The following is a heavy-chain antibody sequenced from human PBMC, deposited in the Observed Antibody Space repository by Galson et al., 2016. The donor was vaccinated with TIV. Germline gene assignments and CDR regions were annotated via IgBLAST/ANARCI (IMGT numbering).Heavy chain of an antibody. CDR3: ARDVKTGRDWYFAL. CDR2: ISPSSESI. J-gene: IGHJ2*01. V-gene: IGHV3-48*01. CDR1: EFSFNGYT. D-gene: IGHD1-26*01. Sequence: SLRLSCAVSEFSFNGYTMNWVRQAPGKGLEWVSYISPSSESIYYADSAKGRFTISRDNAKNSLFLQMNSLRVEDTAVYYCARDVKTGRDWYFALWGRGTLVTVSS.